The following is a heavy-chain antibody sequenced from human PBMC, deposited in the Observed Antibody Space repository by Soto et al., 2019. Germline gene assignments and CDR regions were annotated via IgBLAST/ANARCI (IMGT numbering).Heavy chain of an antibody. Sequence: QEQLVQSGAEVKKPGSSVKVSCKASGGLFSSYPISWVRQVPGQGLEWMGGTIPVFQTANYTQRFQGRVTITADESTNTAYMELSSLRSEDTAIYYCARGGSGYTWFNEFWGQGTLVTVSS. V-gene: IGHV1-69*01. CDR2: TIPVFQTA. CDR1: GGLFSSYP. CDR3: ARGGSGYTWFNEF. D-gene: IGHD3-22*01. J-gene: IGHJ4*02.